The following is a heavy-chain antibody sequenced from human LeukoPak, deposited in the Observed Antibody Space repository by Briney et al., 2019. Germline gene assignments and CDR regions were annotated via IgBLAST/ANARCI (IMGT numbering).Heavy chain of an antibody. D-gene: IGHD6-6*01. V-gene: IGHV3-48*01. CDR3: ARDGEQLHYYYYMDV. J-gene: IGHJ6*03. CDR2: ISSSSSTI. CDR1: GFTFSSYS. Sequence: GGSLRLSCAASGFTFSSYSMNWVRQAPGKGLEWVSYISSSSSTIYYADSVKGRFTISRDNAKNSLYLQMNSLRAEDTAVYYCARDGEQLHYYYYMDVWGKGTTVTVSS.